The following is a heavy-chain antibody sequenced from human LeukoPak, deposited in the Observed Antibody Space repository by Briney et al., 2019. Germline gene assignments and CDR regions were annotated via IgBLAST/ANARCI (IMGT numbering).Heavy chain of an antibody. D-gene: IGHD5-24*01. V-gene: IGHV3-11*04. CDR2: ISNSAITI. CDR1: GFTFSDYH. CDR3: ARADGEEGGLDY. J-gene: IGHJ4*02. Sequence: GGSLRLSCTASGFTFSDYHMNWFRLAPGKGLEWVSYISNSAITIDYADSVKGRFFISRNNTKNSVYLQMNSLRADDTAVYYCARADGEEGGLDYWGQGTLVTVSS.